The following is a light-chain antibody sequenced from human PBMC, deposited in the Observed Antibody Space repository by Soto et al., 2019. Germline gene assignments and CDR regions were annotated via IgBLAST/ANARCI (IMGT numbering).Light chain of an antibody. V-gene: IGLV2-14*01. Sequence: QSVVTQPASVSGSPGQSITLFCTGTSSDVGGYNYVSWYQQHPGKAPKLMIYDVSNRPSGVSNRFSGSKSGNTASLTISGLQAEDEADYYCSSYTSSSTLEGVFGTGTKVTVL. J-gene: IGLJ1*01. CDR3: SSYTSSSTLEGV. CDR2: DVS. CDR1: SSDVGGYNY.